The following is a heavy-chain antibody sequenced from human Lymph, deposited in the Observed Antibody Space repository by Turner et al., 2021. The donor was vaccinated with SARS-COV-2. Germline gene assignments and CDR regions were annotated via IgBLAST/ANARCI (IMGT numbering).Heavy chain of an antibody. CDR2: INPNSGGT. CDR1: GYTFTDYY. V-gene: IGHV1-2*02. J-gene: IGHJ4*02. D-gene: IGHD6-19*01. Sequence: QVHLVQSGAEVKKPGASVKVSCKASGYTFTDYYMHWVRQAPGQGLEWMGWINPNSGGTNYAQKFQGRVTMTRDTSISTAYMELRWLGSDDTAVYFCARGESIAVAGTQYFDYWGQGTLVTVSS. CDR3: ARGESIAVAGTQYFDY.